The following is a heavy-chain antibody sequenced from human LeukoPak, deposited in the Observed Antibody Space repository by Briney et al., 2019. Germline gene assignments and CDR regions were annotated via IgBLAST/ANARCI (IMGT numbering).Heavy chain of an antibody. CDR2: IYHSGST. J-gene: IGHJ4*02. CDR3: ARVIEWELLLRYFDY. CDR1: GYSISSGYY. D-gene: IGHD1-26*01. Sequence: PSETLSLTCTVSGYSISSGYYWGWIRQPPGKGLEWIGSIYHSGSTYYNPSLKSRVTISVDTSENQFSLKLSSVTAADTAVYYCARVIEWELLLRYFDYWGQGTLVTVSS. V-gene: IGHV4-38-2*02.